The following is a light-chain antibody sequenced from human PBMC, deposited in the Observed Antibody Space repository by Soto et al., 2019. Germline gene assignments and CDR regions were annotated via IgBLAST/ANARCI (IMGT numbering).Light chain of an antibody. CDR1: SSEVGGYNY. J-gene: IGLJ1*01. V-gene: IGLV2-14*01. CDR3: NSYRHCSTYV. CDR2: DVS. Sequence: QSVLTQPASVSGSPGQSITISCTGTSSEVGGYNYVTWYQQHPGKAPKLMIYDVSNRPSGVSNRFSGSKSGNTASLTISGLQAEDVAVYYCNSYRHCSTYVFGAGSK.